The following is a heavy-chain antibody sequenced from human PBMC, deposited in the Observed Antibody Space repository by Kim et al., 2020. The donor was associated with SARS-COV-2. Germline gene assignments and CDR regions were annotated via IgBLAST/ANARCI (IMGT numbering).Heavy chain of an antibody. Sequence: GGSLRLSCAASGFTFDDYAMHWVRQAPGKGLEWVSGISWYSGRIGYADSVKGRFTISGDNAKNSLYPQMNSLRADATALYYCAKDQYSGYDLVSYGMDVWGQGTTVTVSS. CDR1: GFTFDDYA. CDR3: AKDQYSGYDLVSYGMDV. CDR2: ISWYSGRI. D-gene: IGHD5-12*01. J-gene: IGHJ6*02. V-gene: IGHV3-9*01.